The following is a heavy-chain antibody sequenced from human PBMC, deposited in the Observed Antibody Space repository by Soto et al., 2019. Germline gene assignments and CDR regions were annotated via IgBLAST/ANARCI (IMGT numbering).Heavy chain of an antibody. CDR1: GGTFSSYA. D-gene: IGHD6-19*01. J-gene: IGHJ4*02. Sequence: QVQLVQSGAEVKKPGSSVKVSCKASGGTFSSYAISWVRQAPGQGLEWMGGIIPIFGTANYAQKFQGRVTITADKSKSTAYMELSSLRSEDTAVYYCARELGYSSGWFRGGFDYWGQGTLVTVSS. CDR3: ARELGYSSGWFRGGFDY. CDR2: IIPIFGTA. V-gene: IGHV1-69*06.